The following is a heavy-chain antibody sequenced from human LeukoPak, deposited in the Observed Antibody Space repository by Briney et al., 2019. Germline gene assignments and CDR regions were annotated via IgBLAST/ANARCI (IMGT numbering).Heavy chain of an antibody. Sequence: ASVKDSCKASGYTFTSYGISWVRQAPGQGLEWMGWISAYNGNTNYAQKLQGRVTTTTDTSTSSAYMELRSLRSDDTAVYYCAIETPYYYGAGSYYNPLTSGGKGTLVTVSS. CDR3: AIETPYYYGAGSYYNPLTS. V-gene: IGHV1-18*04. CDR1: GYTFTSYG. J-gene: IGHJ4*02. CDR2: ISAYNGNT. D-gene: IGHD3-10*01.